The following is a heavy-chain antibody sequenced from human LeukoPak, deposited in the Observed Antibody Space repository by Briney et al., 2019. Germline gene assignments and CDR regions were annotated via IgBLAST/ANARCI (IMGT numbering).Heavy chain of an antibody. Sequence: ASVKVSCKASGYTFTGYYMHWVRQAPGQGLEWMGRINPNSGGTNYAQKFQGRVTMTRDTSISTAYMELSRLRSDDTAVYYCARVRTGGCSYGQTFDYWGQGTLVTVSS. CDR3: ARVRTGGCSYGQTFDY. D-gene: IGHD5-18*01. V-gene: IGHV1-2*06. J-gene: IGHJ4*02. CDR1: GYTFTGYY. CDR2: INPNSGGT.